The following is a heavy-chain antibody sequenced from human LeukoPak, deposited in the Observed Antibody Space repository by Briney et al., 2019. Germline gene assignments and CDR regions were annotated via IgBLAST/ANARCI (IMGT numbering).Heavy chain of an antibody. D-gene: IGHD3-22*01. V-gene: IGHV3-21*01. CDR3: ARGDSSGYYHY. Sequence: GGSLRLSCAASGFTFSSYSMNWARQAPGKWLEWVSSISSSSSYIYYADSVKGRFTISRDNAKNSLYLQMNSLRAEDTAVYYCARGDSSGYYHYWGQGTLATVSS. J-gene: IGHJ4*02. CDR1: GFTFSSYS. CDR2: ISSSSSYI.